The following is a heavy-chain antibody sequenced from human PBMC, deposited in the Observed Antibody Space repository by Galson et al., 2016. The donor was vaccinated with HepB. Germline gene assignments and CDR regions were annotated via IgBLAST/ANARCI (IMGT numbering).Heavy chain of an antibody. V-gene: IGHV5-51*01. J-gene: IGHJ5*02. CDR3: ARRPHPSSIASLGGSWFDP. CDR1: GYSFTSYW. CDR2: IYPGDSDT. Sequence: QSGAEVTKPGESLKISCKGSGYSFTSYWIGWVRQMPGKGLEWMGIIYPGDSDTRYSPSFQGQVTISADKSITTAYLQWSSLKASDTAMYYCARRPHPSSIASLGGSWFDPWGQGTLVTVSS. D-gene: IGHD6-6*01.